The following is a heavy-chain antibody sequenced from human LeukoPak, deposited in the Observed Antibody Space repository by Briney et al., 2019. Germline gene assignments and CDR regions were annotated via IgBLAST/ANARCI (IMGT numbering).Heavy chain of an antibody. CDR3: ASYYDSSGYYRAFDL. V-gene: IGHV4-38-2*01. J-gene: IGHJ3*01. Sequence: SETLSLTCDVSGYSIRSGSYWGWIRQPPGKGLEWVGSIYYSGSTYYNPSLKSRVTISVAKSKNQFSLKLSSVTAADTAVYYCASYYDSSGYYRAFDLWGQGTMVTVSS. D-gene: IGHD3-22*01. CDR2: IYYSGST. CDR1: GYSIRSGSY.